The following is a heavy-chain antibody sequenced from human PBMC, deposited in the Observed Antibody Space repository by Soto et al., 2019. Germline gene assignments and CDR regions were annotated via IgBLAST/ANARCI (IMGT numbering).Heavy chain of an antibody. CDR2: ISGSGGST. CDR3: AKDLPRFWSGSIPGI. D-gene: IGHD3-3*01. CDR1: GFTFSGFA. J-gene: IGHJ3*02. Sequence: EVQLLESGGGLVQPGGSLRLSCAASGFTFSGFAMSWFGRPPGKGLEGVSAISGSGGSTYYADSVKGRFTISRDNSKNTLYLQMNSLRAEDTAVYYCAKDLPRFWSGSIPGIWGQGTMVTVSS. V-gene: IGHV3-23*01.